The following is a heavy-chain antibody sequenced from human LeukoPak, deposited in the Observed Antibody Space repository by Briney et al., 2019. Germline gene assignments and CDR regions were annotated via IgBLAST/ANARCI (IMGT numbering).Heavy chain of an antibody. Sequence: GGSLRLSCVPSGITFSNSALSWVRQAPGKGLEWVSTITKSGDQTHYADSVRGLFTISRDIFKSTLYLQMNSLRAEDTAVYHCVKSAGKDGYRDVFDIWGQGTVVTVSS. V-gene: IGHV3-23*01. CDR1: GITFSNSA. D-gene: IGHD5-24*01. CDR3: VKSAGKDGYRDVFDI. CDR2: ITKSGDQT. J-gene: IGHJ3*02.